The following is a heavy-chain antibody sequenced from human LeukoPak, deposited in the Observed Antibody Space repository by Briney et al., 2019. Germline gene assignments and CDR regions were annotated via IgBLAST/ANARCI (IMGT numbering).Heavy chain of an antibody. J-gene: IGHJ6*03. CDR3: AKDGHYYGSGSSKSYYYYYMDV. Sequence: GGSLRLSCAASGFTFSSYGMSWVRQAPGKGLEWVSAISGSGGSTYYADSVKGRFTISRDNSNNTVSLQMNSLRLDDTAVYYCAKDGHYYGSGSSKSYYYYYMDVWGKGTTVTISS. CDR1: GFTFSSYG. V-gene: IGHV3-23*01. D-gene: IGHD3-10*01. CDR2: ISGSGGST.